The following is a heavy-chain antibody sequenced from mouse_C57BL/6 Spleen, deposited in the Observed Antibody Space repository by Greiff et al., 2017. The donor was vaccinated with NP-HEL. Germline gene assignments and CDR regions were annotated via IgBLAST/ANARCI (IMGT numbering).Heavy chain of an antibody. CDR1: GYTFTSYW. CDR3: ARSDGFQFAY. Sequence: QVQLQQPGAELVRPGSSVKLSCKASGYTFTSYWMDWVKQRPGQGLEWIGNIYPSDSETHYNQKFKDKATLTVDKSSSTAYMQLSSLTSEDSAVYYCARSDGFQFAYWGQGTLVTVSA. V-gene: IGHV1-61*01. CDR2: IYPSDSET. J-gene: IGHJ3*01. D-gene: IGHD2-3*01.